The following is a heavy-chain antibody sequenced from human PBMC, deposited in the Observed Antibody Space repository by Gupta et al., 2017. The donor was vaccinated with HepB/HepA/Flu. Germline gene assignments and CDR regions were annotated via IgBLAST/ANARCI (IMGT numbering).Heavy chain of an antibody. D-gene: IGHD2-2*01. CDR1: GFTFSSFA. Sequence: EVQLLESGGGLVQPGESLRLSCAASGFTFSSFAMSWVRQAPGKGLEWVSAISNSGGRSYSADSVNGRFTISRDNSKNTLYLQMNSLRAEDTALYYCAKFECSSSSCYWGLDYHYYSGMDVWGQGTTVTVSS. CDR3: AKFECSSSSCYWGLDYHYYSGMDV. J-gene: IGHJ6*02. CDR2: ISNSGGRS. V-gene: IGHV3-23*01.